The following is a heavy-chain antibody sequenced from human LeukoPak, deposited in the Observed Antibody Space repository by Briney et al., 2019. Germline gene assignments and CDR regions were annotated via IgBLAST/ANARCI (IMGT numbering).Heavy chain of an antibody. CDR2: IYSSGTT. CDR1: GGSMSPYY. D-gene: IGHD3-22*01. V-gene: IGHV4-59*12. J-gene: IGHJ5*02. CDR3: ARDRDSSGYYWFDP. Sequence: PSETLSLTCTVSGGSMSPYYWSWIRQPPGKGLEWIGYIYSSGTTNYNPSLKSRVTISVDTSKNQFSLKLSSVTAVDTAVYYCARDRDSSGYYWFDPWGQGTLVTVSS.